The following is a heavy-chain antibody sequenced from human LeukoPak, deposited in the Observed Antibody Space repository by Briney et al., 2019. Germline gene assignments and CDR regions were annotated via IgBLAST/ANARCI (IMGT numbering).Heavy chain of an antibody. Sequence: GGSLRLSCAASGFTFKLYWMHWVRQVPGRGPVRVSRINHDGSDTIYADSVRGRFTISRDDAKNTLYLQMNNLRAEDTAVYYCVRGGPSTWSWGQGTLVTVSS. CDR1: GFTFKLYW. D-gene: IGHD2-15*01. CDR3: VRGGPSTWS. V-gene: IGHV3-74*01. CDR2: INHDGSDT. J-gene: IGHJ5*02.